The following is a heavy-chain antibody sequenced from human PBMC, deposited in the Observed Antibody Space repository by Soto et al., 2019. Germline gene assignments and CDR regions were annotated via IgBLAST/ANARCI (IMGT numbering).Heavy chain of an antibody. D-gene: IGHD2-21*01. CDR1: GFTFSDYY. CDR3: ARWAGGISAGYGMDV. CDR2: ISSSSSYT. J-gene: IGHJ6*02. V-gene: IGHV3-11*06. Sequence: GGSLRLSCAASGFTFSDYYMSWMRQAPGKGLEWVSFISSSSSYTKYAASVKGRFTVSRDNAKNSLYLQMNSLRAEDTAVYYCARWAGGISAGYGMDVWGQGTTVTVSS.